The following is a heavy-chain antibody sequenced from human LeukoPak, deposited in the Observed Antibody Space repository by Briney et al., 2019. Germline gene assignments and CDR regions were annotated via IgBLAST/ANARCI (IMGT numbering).Heavy chain of an antibody. J-gene: IGHJ4*02. CDR3: ARATYYSVDDY. CDR2: IYSGGST. Sequence: PGGSWSPSCPALGLTAGRNSLSGFRQAPGKGLGWVSVIYSGGSTYYADSVKGRFTISRDNAKNTLYLQMNSLRAEDTAVYYCARATYYSVDDYWGQGTLVTVSS. D-gene: IGHD3-10*01. CDR1: GLTAGRNS. V-gene: IGHV3-53*01.